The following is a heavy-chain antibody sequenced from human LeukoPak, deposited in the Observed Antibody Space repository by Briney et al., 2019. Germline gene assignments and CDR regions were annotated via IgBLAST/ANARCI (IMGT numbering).Heavy chain of an antibody. V-gene: IGHV1-18*01. CDR2: ISAFNGNT. D-gene: IGHD2-2*01. CDR3: ARDRKDCSSTSCRWAFDI. Sequence: ASVKVSCKASGYTFTSYGISWVRQAPGQGLEWMGWISAFNGNTNYAQKLQGRVTMTTDTSTSTAYMELRSLRSDDTAVYYCARDRKDCSSTSCRWAFDIWGQGTMVTVSS. CDR1: GYTFTSYG. J-gene: IGHJ3*02.